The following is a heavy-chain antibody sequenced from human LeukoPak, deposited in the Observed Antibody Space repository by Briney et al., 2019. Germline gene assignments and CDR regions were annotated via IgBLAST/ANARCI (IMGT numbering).Heavy chain of an antibody. CDR1: GFPFSSYW. Sequence: GGSLRLSCVVSGFPFSSYWMTWVRQAPGKGLEWVANIKQDGSKKSYVDSVKGRFTISRDNAKNSLYLQMNSLRAEDTAIYYCTRVGYIDEGIDYWGQGTLVTVSS. V-gene: IGHV3-7*04. CDR2: IKQDGSKK. CDR3: TRVGYIDEGIDY. D-gene: IGHD5-24*01. J-gene: IGHJ4*02.